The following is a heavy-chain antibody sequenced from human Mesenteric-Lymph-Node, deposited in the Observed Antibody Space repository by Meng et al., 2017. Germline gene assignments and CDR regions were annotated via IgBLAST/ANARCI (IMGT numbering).Heavy chain of an antibody. CDR1: GFTFSSYA. CDR3: AKTGRFHYGGNPVADY. V-gene: IGHV3-23*01. Sequence: GESLKISCAASGFTFSSYAMSWVRQAPGKGLEWVSAISGSGGSTYYADSVKGRFTISRDNSKNTLYLQMNSLRAEDTAVYYCAKTGRFHYGGNPVADYWGQGTLVTVSS. CDR2: ISGSGGST. J-gene: IGHJ4*02. D-gene: IGHD4-23*01.